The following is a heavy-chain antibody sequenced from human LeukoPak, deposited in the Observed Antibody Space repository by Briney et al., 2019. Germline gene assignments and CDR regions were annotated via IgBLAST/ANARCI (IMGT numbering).Heavy chain of an antibody. CDR3: ARDGGYRSSSGWFDP. CDR2: ISGKNGNT. Sequence: ASVKVSCKASGYTFTSYGVSWVRQAPGQGLEWMGWISGKNGNTNYAQKLQGRVTMTTDTSTSTAYMELRSLRSDDTAVYYCARDGGYRSSSGWFDPWGQGTLVPVSS. V-gene: IGHV1-18*01. CDR1: GYTFTSYG. J-gene: IGHJ5*02. D-gene: IGHD6-13*01.